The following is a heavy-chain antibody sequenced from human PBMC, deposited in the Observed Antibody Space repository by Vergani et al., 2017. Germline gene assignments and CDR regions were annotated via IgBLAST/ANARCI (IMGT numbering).Heavy chain of an antibody. CDR2: ISGSGGST. CDR1: GYTFSSYA. J-gene: IGHJ4*02. CDR3: AKKGGQYQLLPSGYFDY. V-gene: IGHV3-23*04. Sequence: VQLVQSGAEVKKPGASVKVSCKASGYTFSSYAMSWVRQAPGKGLEWVSAISGSGGSTYYADSVKGRFTISRDNSKNTLYLQMNSLRAEDTAVYYCAKKGGQYQLLPSGYFDYWGQGTLVTVSS. D-gene: IGHD2-2*01.